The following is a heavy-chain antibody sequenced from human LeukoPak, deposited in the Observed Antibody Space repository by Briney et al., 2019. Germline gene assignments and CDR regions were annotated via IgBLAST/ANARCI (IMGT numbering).Heavy chain of an antibody. CDR1: GFTFSSYE. CDR3: ARDLREYSYGRDTYYFDY. Sequence: GGSLRLSCAASGFTFSSYEMNWVRQAPGKGLEWVSYISSSGSTIYYADSVKGRFTISRDNAKNSLYLQMNSLRAEDTAVYYCARDLREYSYGRDTYYFDYWGQGTLVTVSS. CDR2: ISSSGSTI. V-gene: IGHV3-48*03. J-gene: IGHJ4*02. D-gene: IGHD5-18*01.